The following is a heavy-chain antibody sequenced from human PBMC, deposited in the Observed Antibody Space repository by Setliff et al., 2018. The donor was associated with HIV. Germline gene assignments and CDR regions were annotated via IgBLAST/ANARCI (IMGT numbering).Heavy chain of an antibody. CDR3: AKKGNGDYHFDY. CDR1: GYSISSNDW. J-gene: IGHJ4*02. Sequence: SETLSLTCVVSGYSISSNDWWGWIRQSPGKGLEWIGYTYYSGSIYYNPSLKSRVTMSVDTSKNQFSLKLSSVTAVDTAVYYCAKKGNGDYHFDYWGQGTLVTVSS. D-gene: IGHD4-17*01. CDR2: TYYSGSI. V-gene: IGHV4-28*05.